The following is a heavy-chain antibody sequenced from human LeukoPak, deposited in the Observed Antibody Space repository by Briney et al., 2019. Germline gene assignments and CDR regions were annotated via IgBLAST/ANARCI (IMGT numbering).Heavy chain of an antibody. CDR3: ARGKEVITMLRGLKPGYYFDY. V-gene: IGHV4-39*07. CDR2: LYYSGST. CDR1: GGSISSSTFY. Sequence: PSETLSLTCTVSGGSISSSTFYWGWIRQPPGKGLEWIGSLYYSGSTYYNPSLKNRVTISVDTSKTQFSLKLNSVTAADTAVYYCARGKEVITMLRGLKPGYYFDYWGQGTLVTVSS. J-gene: IGHJ4*02. D-gene: IGHD3-10*01.